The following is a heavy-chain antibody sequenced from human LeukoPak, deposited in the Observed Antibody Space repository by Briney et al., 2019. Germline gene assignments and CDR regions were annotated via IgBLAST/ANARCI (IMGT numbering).Heavy chain of an antibody. CDR3: ARDLSITMVRAPFY. CDR1: ATTLGYY. Sequence: GASVKVSCKASATTLGYYIHWVRQAPGQGLEWMGWINPNSGGTNYAQKFQGRVTMTRDTSISTAFMELSRLRSDDTAVYYCARDLSITMVRAPFYWGPGTPVTVSS. CDR2: INPNSGGT. J-gene: IGHJ4*02. V-gene: IGHV1-2*02. D-gene: IGHD3-10*01.